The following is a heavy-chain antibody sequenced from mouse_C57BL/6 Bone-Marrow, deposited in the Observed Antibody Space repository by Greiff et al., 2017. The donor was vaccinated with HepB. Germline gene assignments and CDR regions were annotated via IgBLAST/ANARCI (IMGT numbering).Heavy chain of an antibody. CDR1: GFTFSDYY. V-gene: IGHV5-12*01. CDR2: ISNGGGST. D-gene: IGHD1-1*01. J-gene: IGHJ1*03. Sequence: EVQRVESGGGLVQPGGSLKLSCAASGFTFSDYYMYWVRQTPEKRLEWVAYISNGGGSTYYPDTVKGRFTISRDNAKNTLYLQMSRLKSEDTAMYYCARRLHYYGSSYDWYFDVWGTGTTVTVSS. CDR3: ARRLHYYGSSYDWYFDV.